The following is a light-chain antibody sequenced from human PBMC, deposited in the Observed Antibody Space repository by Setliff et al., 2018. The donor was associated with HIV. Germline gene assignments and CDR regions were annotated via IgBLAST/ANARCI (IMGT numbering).Light chain of an antibody. CDR3: QQRSNFFT. J-gene: IGKJ3*01. V-gene: IGKV3-11*01. CDR1: QSVTTY. Sequence: EIVLTQSPATLSLSPGDRATLSCRTSQSVTTYLAWYQQKRGQAPRLLIYDASTRATGIPARFSGSGSGTDFTLTISSLEPEDFAVYYCQQRSNFFTFGPGTKVDIK. CDR2: DAS.